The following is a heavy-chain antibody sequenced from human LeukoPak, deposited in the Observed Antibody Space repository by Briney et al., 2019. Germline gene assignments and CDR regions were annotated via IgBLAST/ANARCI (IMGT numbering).Heavy chain of an antibody. V-gene: IGHV4-61*02. D-gene: IGHD1-26*01. J-gene: IGHJ4*02. CDR1: GDSIISGSFQ. CDR3: ARGVVGATAGGY. CDR2: INRSGST. Sequence: SETLSLTCTVSGDSIISGSFQWSWIRQPAGKGLEWIGRINRSGSTRYNPSLRGRVTMSVDTSKDQFSLMLTSVTAADTAVYYCARGVVGATAGGYWGQGTLVTVSS.